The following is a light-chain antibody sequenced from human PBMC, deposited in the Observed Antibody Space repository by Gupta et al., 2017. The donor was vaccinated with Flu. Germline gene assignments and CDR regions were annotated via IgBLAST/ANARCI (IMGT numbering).Light chain of an antibody. V-gene: IGLV2-23*02. CDR3: CSYAGSRAHVV. CDR2: DVN. J-gene: IGLJ2*01. CDR1: SSYVGGYDL. Sequence: QSALPQPASVSGSPGQSITSPCLGRSSYVGGYDLVSWYQQNPGKATTLIIYDVNKWPSGVSSRFSGSKSGNTASLTISGLLAEDEADYYCCSYAGSRAHVVFGGGTKLTVL.